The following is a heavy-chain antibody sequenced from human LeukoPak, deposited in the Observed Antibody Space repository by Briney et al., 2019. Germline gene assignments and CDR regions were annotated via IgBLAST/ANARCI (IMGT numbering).Heavy chain of an antibody. D-gene: IGHD3-3*01. CDR2: IKSDGSST. CDR3: TKSDWFDP. CDR1: GFTFSNHW. J-gene: IGHJ5*02. V-gene: IGHV3-74*01. Sequence: GGSLRLSCAASGFTFSNHWMHWVRQAPGKGLLWVSRIKSDGSSTTYADSVKGRFTISRDNAKNTPYLQMNSLRAEDTAVYYCTKSDWFDPWGQGTLVTVSS.